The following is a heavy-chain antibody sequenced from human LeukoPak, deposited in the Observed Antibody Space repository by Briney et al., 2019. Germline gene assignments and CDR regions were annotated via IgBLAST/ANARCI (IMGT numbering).Heavy chain of an antibody. CDR2: ISAFNGNT. CDR1: GYTYTRYD. J-gene: IGHJ5*02. V-gene: IGHV1-18*01. Sequence: ASVNVSCKASGYTYTRYDINSVRQAAGQGLEGMGWISAFNGNTNYAQKLQGRVNMPTDTSTSTAYMELRCLRSDDTAVYYCARVDYGAWFDPWGQGTLVTVSS. D-gene: IGHD4-17*01. CDR3: ARVDYGAWFDP.